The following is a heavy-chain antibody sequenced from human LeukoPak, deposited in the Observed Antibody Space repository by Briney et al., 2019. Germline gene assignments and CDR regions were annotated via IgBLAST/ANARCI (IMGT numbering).Heavy chain of an antibody. CDR3: AALVWFGELNWFDP. V-gene: IGHV1-69*06. Sequence: VKVSWKGFGSTLSRFAISWVRKAPGPGVEWMGGIIPIFGTANYAQKFQGRVTMTEDTSTDTAYMELSSLRSEDTAVYYCAALVWFGELNWFDPWGQGTLVTVSS. CDR2: IIPIFGTA. D-gene: IGHD3-10*01. CDR1: GSTLSRFA. J-gene: IGHJ5*02.